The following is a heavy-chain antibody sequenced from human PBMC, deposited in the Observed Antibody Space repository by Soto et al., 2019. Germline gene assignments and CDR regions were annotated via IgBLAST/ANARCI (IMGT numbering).Heavy chain of an antibody. CDR2: IYYSGST. D-gene: IGHD3-10*01. Sequence: QVQLQESGPGLVKPSETLSLTCTVSGGSISSYYWSWIRQPPGKGLEWIGYIYYSGSTNYNPSLKIRVTISVDTSKNQFSLKLSSVTAADTAVYYCARGGDYGSGSYVRLGSIVWGQGTLVTVSS. CDR3: ARGGDYGSGSYVRLGSIV. V-gene: IGHV4-59*01. CDR1: GGSISSYY. J-gene: IGHJ4*02.